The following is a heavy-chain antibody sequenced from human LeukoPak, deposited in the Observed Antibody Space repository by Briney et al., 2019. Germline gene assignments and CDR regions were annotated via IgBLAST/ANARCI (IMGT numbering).Heavy chain of an antibody. CDR3: ARGRYCTSTTCYIDQ. D-gene: IGHD2-2*02. J-gene: IGHJ5*02. Sequence: PGGSLRLSCAVSGFTFTNYPMSWVRQAPGKGLEWVSGISNSKGISDYYADSVKGRFTISRDNSKNTLYLQMNSLRAEDTAVYYCARGRYCTSTTCYIDQWGQGTLVTVSS. V-gene: IGHV3-23*01. CDR2: ISNSKGISD. CDR1: GFTFTNYP.